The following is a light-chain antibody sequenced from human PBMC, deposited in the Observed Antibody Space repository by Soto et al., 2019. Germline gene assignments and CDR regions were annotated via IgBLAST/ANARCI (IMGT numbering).Light chain of an antibody. J-gene: IGKJ5*01. CDR3: QQSYSTLIT. CDR2: DAS. CDR1: RSVDLC. V-gene: IGKV1-39*01. Sequence: DNQMTQSPATLSASLGDRVTITCRASRSVDLCLDWYQQKPGKAPKLLIYDASSLPSGVPSRFRGSGSGTDFTLTISSLQPEDFETYYCQQSYSTLITFGQGTRLEIK.